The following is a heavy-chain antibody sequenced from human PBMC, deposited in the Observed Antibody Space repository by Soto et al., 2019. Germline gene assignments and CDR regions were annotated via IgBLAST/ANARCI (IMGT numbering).Heavy chain of an antibody. CDR2: IYYSGST. D-gene: IGHD5-18*01. Sequence: SESLSLTCTVSGGSISSYYWSWIRQPPGKGLEWIGYIYYSGSTNYNPSLKSRVTISVDTSKNQFSLKLSSVTAADTAVYYCARDDTAMVTPWGQGTLVTVSS. CDR3: ARDDTAMVTP. V-gene: IGHV4-59*01. J-gene: IGHJ5*02. CDR1: GGSISSYY.